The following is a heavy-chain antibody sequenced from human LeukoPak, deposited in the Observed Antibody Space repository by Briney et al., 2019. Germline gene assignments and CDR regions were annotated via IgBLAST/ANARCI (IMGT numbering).Heavy chain of an antibody. J-gene: IGHJ4*02. V-gene: IGHV3-23*01. CDR1: GITLSNYA. CDR2: ISESGGST. CDR3: AKRGIVIRGVLIIGFHKEAYYFDY. Sequence: GGSLRLSCVVSGITLSNYAMSWVRQAPGKGLEWVSGISESGGSTKYADSVKGRFTISRDNSLNTVYLQMNSLRAEDTAVYFCAKRGIVIRGVLIIGFHKEAYYFDYWGQGILVNVSS. D-gene: IGHD3-10*01.